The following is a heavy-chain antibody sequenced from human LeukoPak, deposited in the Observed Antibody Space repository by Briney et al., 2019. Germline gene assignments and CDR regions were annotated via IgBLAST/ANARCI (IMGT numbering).Heavy chain of an antibody. CDR3: ARSPDILTGENFDY. V-gene: IGHV1-2*02. CDR2: INPNSGVT. Sequence: ASVKVSCKASGYTFTDDYVHWVRQAPGQGLEWMGWINPNSGVTNYAQKFQGRVTMTRDMSISPAYMELSRLRSDDTAVYYCARSPDILTGENFDYWGQGTLVTVSS. D-gene: IGHD3-9*01. CDR1: GYTFTDDY. J-gene: IGHJ4*02.